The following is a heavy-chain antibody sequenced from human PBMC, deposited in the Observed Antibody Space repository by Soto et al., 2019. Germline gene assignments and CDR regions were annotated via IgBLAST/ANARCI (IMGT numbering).Heavy chain of an antibody. CDR3: ARGNGGYVNHNYGMDV. J-gene: IGHJ6*02. Sequence: GASLKVSCKASGYTFTSYDICWVRQATGQGLEWMGWMNPNSGNTGYAQKFRGRVTMTRNTSISTAYMELSSLRSEDTAVYYCARGNGGYVNHNYGMDVWGQGTTVTVSS. V-gene: IGHV1-8*01. D-gene: IGHD5-12*01. CDR1: GYTFTSYD. CDR2: MNPNSGNT.